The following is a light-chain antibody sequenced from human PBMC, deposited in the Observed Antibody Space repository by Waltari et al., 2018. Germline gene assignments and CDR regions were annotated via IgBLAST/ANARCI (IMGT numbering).Light chain of an antibody. CDR3: QQYYSYPIT. Sequence: AIRVTQSPSSLSASPQDIVTITWRASQGITSSLAWYQQKPGKAPKVLIYAASTLQSGVPSRFSGSGSGTDFTLTINCLQSEDFATYYCQQYYSYPITFGQGTRLEIK. CDR2: AAS. CDR1: QGITSS. J-gene: IGKJ5*01. V-gene: IGKV1-8*01.